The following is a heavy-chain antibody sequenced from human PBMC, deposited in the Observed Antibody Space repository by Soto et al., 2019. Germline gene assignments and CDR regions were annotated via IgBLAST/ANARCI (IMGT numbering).Heavy chain of an antibody. Sequence: PSETLSLTCTVSGCSISSYYWSWIRQPPGKGLEWIGYIYYSGSTNYNPSLKSRVTISVDTSKSQFSLKLSSVTAADTAVYYCASIRGGSFLFDYWGQGTLVTVSS. D-gene: IGHD2-15*01. V-gene: IGHV4-59*08. CDR3: ASIRGGSFLFDY. CDR1: GCSISSYY. J-gene: IGHJ4*02. CDR2: IYYSGST.